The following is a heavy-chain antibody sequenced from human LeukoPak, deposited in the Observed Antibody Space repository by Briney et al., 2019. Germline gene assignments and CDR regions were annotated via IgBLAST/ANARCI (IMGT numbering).Heavy chain of an antibody. CDR2: ISYDGSNK. Sequence: QSGGSLRLSCAASAFTFSSRGMHWVRQAPGKGLEWVAAISYDGSNKYYADSVKGRFTISRDNSKNTLYLQMNSLRAEDTAVYYCARLYSSGWYPDYWGQGTLVTVSS. CDR3: ARLYSSGWYPDY. CDR1: AFTFSSRG. D-gene: IGHD6-19*01. V-gene: IGHV3-33*01. J-gene: IGHJ4*02.